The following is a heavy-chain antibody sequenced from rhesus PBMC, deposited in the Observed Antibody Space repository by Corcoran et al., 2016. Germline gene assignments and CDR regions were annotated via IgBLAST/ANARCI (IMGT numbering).Heavy chain of an antibody. CDR3: ARDRVGTVTTKGYFEF. Sequence: QVQLQESGPGLVKPSETLSLTCAVSGGSVSSSNWWSWIRQPPGKGLEWIGYISGSSGSPYYNPSLKSRVTISTDTSNNQCSLQLGPVTAADTAVYYCARDRVGTVTTKGYFEFWGQGALVTVSS. J-gene: IGHJ1*01. D-gene: IGHD4-23*01. CDR1: GGSVSSSNW. CDR2: ISGSSGSP. V-gene: IGHV4-65*01.